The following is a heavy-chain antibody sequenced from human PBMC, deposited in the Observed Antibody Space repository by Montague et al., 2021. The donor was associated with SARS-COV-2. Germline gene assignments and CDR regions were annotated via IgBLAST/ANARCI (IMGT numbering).Heavy chain of an antibody. V-gene: IGHV4-39*01. CDR3: ARHVSSGYFFCFGD. Sequence: IYYSGITYYNPSVDSRVTMSVDTSKNTFSLKLSPLTAEDTAVYYCARHVSSGYFFCFGDWGQGALVTVSS. D-gene: IGHD3-9*01. CDR2: IYYSGIT. J-gene: IGHJ4*02.